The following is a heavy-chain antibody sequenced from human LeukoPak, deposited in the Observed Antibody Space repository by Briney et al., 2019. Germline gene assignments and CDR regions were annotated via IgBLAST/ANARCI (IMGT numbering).Heavy chain of an antibody. D-gene: IGHD6-6*01. CDR3: ARLDEYRGSSRYYGMDV. V-gene: IGHV1-69*13. CDR1: GGTFSSYA. Sequence: SVKVSCTASGGTFSSYAISWVRQAPGQGLEWMGGIIPILGTANYAQKFQGRVTIIADESTSTAYMELSSLRSEDTAVYYCARLDEYRGSSRYYGMDVWGQGTTVTVSS. J-gene: IGHJ6*02. CDR2: IIPILGTA.